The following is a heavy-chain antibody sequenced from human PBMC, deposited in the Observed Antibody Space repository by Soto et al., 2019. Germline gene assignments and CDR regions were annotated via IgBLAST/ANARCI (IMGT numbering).Heavy chain of an antibody. V-gene: IGHV3-30*04. CDR1: GFTFSSYA. CDR2: IVYDGRNK. D-gene: IGHD1-1*01. J-gene: IGHJ4*02. CDR3: ARELERVFDY. Sequence: QVQLVESGGGVVQPGRSLRLSCAASGFTFSSYAMHWVRQAPGKGLEWVAVIVYDGRNKYYADSVKGRFTISRDNSKNTLYLQMNSLRIEDTAVYYCARELERVFDYWGQGTLVTVSS.